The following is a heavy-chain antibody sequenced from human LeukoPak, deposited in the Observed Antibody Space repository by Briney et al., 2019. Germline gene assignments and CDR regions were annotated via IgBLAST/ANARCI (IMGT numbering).Heavy chain of an antibody. CDR3: TKRGAYYVDY. CDR2: ISYDGSNK. V-gene: IGHV3-30-3*02. J-gene: IGHJ4*02. Sequence: GGSLRLSCAAPGFTFSSYAMHWVRQAPGKGLEWVAVISYDGSNKYYADSVKGRFTISRDNSNNMLYLQMNSLRAEDTAVYYCTKRGAYYVDYWGRGIPVTVSS. D-gene: IGHD3-16*01. CDR1: GFTFSSYA.